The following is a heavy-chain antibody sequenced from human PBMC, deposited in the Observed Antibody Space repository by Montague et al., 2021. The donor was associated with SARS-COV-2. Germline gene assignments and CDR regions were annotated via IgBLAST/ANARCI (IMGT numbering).Heavy chain of an antibody. CDR2: IFASGGT. D-gene: IGHD3-10*01. J-gene: IGHJ4*02. CDR3: ARDGGFYGSGGYSL. V-gene: IGHV4-4*07. Sequence: SETRSLTCTVSGRSIRSYSWSWIRQPAAKGLDWIGRIFASGGTIYSPSLRSRVSMSVDASKNQFSFILTSVTAADTGVYFCARDGGFYGSGGYSLWGQGTLVTVSS. CDR1: GRSIRSYS.